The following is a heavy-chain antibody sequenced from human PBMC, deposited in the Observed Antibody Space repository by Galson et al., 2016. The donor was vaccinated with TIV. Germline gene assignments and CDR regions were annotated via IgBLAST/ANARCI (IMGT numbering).Heavy chain of an antibody. J-gene: IGHJ6*02. CDR2: ISAYTGNT. D-gene: IGHD3-10*01. V-gene: IGHV1-18*01. CDR1: GYTFRTYG. CDR3: ARSLVQGVVSQYHGMDV. Sequence: SVKVSCKASGYTFRTYGISWVRQAPGQSLEWMGWISAYTGNTNYAQKVQGRLTMTTDSSTSTAYMELRSLKSDDTAVYYCARSLVQGVVSQYHGMDVWGQGTTVTVSS.